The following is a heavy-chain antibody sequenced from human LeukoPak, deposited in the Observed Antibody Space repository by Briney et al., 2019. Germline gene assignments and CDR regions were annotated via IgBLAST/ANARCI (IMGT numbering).Heavy chain of an antibody. Sequence: PGGSLRLSCTASGFTFRSHVMHWVRQAPGKGLEWVGLISSGGRDHYYADSVQGRFTLSRDNSKNTMYLQMNNVRPEDTGLYYCVRVGYSIASDRPLYDLWGQGSLVTVSS. D-gene: IGHD6-6*01. J-gene: IGHJ4*01. CDR2: ISSGGRDH. CDR1: GFTFRSHV. CDR3: VRVGYSIASDRPLYDL. V-gene: IGHV3-30*14.